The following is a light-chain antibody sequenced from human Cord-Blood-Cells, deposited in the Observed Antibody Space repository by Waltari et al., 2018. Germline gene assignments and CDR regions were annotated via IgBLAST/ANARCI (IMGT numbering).Light chain of an antibody. Sequence: EIVLTQSPGTLSLSPGERATLSGRASQSVSSSYLAWYQQKPGQAPRLLIYGASSGATGIPDRFSGSGSGTDFTLTISRLEPEDFAVYYCQQYGSSPLTFGGGTKVEIK. V-gene: IGKV3-20*01. J-gene: IGKJ4*01. CDR2: GAS. CDR3: QQYGSSPLT. CDR1: QSVSSSY.